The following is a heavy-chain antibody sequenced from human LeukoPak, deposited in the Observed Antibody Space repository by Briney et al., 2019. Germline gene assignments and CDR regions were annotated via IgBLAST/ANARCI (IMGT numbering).Heavy chain of an antibody. D-gene: IGHD6-13*01. CDR1: GYTFTGYY. CDR2: INPNSGGT. J-gene: IGHJ5*02. V-gene: IGHV1-2*02. CDR3: ARVAAAGFAYDKFDP. Sequence: ASVKVSCKASGYTFTGYYMHWVRQAPGQGLEWMGWINPNSGGTNYAQKFQGRVTMTRDTSISTAYMELSRLRFDDTAVYYCARVAAAGFAYDKFDPWGQGTLVTVSS.